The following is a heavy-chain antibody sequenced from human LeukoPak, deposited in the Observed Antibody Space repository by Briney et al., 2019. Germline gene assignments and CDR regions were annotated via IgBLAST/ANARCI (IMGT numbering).Heavy chain of an antibody. D-gene: IGHD6-19*01. CDR1: GFTFSSYA. CDR3: ARGSSSGWSGDAFDI. CDR2: ISGSGGST. Sequence: GGSLRLSCAASGFTFSSYAMSWVRQAPGKGLEWVSAISGSGGSTYYADSVKGRFTISRDNSKNTLYLQMNSLRAEDTAVYYCARGSSSGWSGDAFDIWGQGTMVTVSS. V-gene: IGHV3-23*01. J-gene: IGHJ3*02.